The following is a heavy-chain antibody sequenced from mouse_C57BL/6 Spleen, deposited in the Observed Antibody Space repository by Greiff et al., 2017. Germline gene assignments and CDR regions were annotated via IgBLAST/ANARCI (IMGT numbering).Heavy chain of an antibody. CDR1: GYSFTGYY. CDR3: ARGGELTEAFDY. Sequence: VQLKQSGPELVKPGASVKISCKASGYSFTGYYMNWVKQSPEKSLEWIGEINPSTGGTTYNQKFKAKATLTVDKSSSTAYMQLKSLTSEDSAVYYCARGGELTEAFDYWGQGTTRTVSS. CDR2: INPSTGGT. V-gene: IGHV1-42*01. J-gene: IGHJ2*01. D-gene: IGHD4-1*01.